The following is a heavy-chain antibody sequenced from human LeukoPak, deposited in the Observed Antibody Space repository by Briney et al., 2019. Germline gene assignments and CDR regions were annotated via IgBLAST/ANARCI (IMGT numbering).Heavy chain of an antibody. J-gene: IGHJ4*02. D-gene: IGHD5-18*01. CDR3: ASGVLAAMVPDY. V-gene: IGHV3-74*01. CDR1: GFTFSSYW. CDR2: ISGGGSAT. Sequence: PGGXXRLSCAASGFTFSSYWMHWVRQAPGKGLVWISRISGGGSATSYADSVKGRFTISRDNAQNTLYLQMNSLRPEDTAVYYCASGVLAAMVPDYWGQGILVTVSS.